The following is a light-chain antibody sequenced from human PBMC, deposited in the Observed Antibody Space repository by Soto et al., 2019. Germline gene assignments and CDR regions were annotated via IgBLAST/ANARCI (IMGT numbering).Light chain of an antibody. V-gene: IGKV3-20*01. CDR2: GVY. CDR3: QFYGSSLIT. CDR1: QIIKTFY. Sequence: VLTQSPGTLSLSPGETATLSCRGSQIIKTFYFGWYQQKPGQSPRLLIYGVYSRATGTPDRFSGSGSGTDFTLTISRLEPEDSAVYYCQFYGSSLITFGQGTRLEI. J-gene: IGKJ5*01.